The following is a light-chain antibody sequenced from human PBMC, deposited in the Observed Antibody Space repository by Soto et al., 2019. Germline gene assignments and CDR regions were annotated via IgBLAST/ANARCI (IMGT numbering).Light chain of an antibody. V-gene: IGKV3-20*01. CDR2: AAS. CDR1: QSVSSY. J-gene: IGKJ1*01. Sequence: EIVLTQSSVTLSLSAGERATLSCRSSQSVSSYLAWYQHKPGQAPRLLIYAASTRATGIPARFIGSASGTEFTLTIRRLDPEDFAVYYCQQYGSSWTFGKGTKVDIK. CDR3: QQYGSSWT.